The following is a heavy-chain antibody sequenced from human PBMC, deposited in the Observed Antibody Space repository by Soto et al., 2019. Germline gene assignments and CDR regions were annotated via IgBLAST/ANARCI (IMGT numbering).Heavy chain of an antibody. Sequence: QVQLVESGGGVVQPGRSLRLSCAASGFTFSSYGMHWVRQAPGKGLEWVAVISYDGSNKYYADSVKGRFTISRDNSKNTLYLQMNSLSAEDTAVYYCAKAYCGGDCSNHDAFDIWGQGTMVTVSS. V-gene: IGHV3-30*18. CDR3: AKAYCGGDCSNHDAFDI. CDR1: GFTFSSYG. J-gene: IGHJ3*02. D-gene: IGHD2-21*02. CDR2: ISYDGSNK.